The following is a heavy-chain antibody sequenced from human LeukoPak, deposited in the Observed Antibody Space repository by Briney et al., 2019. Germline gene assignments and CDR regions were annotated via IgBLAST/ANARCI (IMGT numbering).Heavy chain of an antibody. J-gene: IGHJ6*03. D-gene: IGHD2-2*01. CDR1: GGSISSHY. CDR2: IYYSGGT. V-gene: IGHV4-59*11. Sequence: SETLSLTCTVSGGSISSHYWSWIRQPPGKGLEWIGYIYYSGGTNYNPSLKSRVTISVDTSKNQFSLKLSSVTAADTAVYYCARVVPAAQYYMDVWGKGTTVTVSS. CDR3: ARVVPAAQYYMDV.